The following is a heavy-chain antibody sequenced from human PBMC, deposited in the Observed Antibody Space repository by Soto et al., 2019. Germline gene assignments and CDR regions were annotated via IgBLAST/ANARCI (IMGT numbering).Heavy chain of an antibody. D-gene: IGHD1-26*01. V-gene: IGHV5-51*01. J-gene: IGHJ4*02. CDR1: GYIFTNYW. Sequence: PGESLKISCKGSGYIFTNYWIGWVRQMPGKGLEWMGIIYPGDSDTKYSPSFQGQVTISADKSINTAYLQWSSLKASDTAMYYCASLSGLDPRSSFDYWGQGTLVTVSS. CDR3: ASLSGLDPRSSFDY. CDR2: IYPGDSDT.